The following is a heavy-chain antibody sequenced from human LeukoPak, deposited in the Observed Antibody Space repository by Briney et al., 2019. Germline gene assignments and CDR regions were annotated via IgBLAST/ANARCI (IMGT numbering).Heavy chain of an antibody. D-gene: IGHD1-26*01. CDR3: ARGSSRLLRRVGATTGFGLDY. Sequence: PSETLSLTCAVYSGSFSGYYWSWIRQPPGKGLEWIGEINHSGSTNYNPSLKSRVTISVDTSKNQFSLKLSSVTAADTAVYYCARGSSRLLRRVGATTGFGLDYWGQGTLVTVSS. CDR1: SGSFSGYY. CDR2: INHSGST. J-gene: IGHJ4*02. V-gene: IGHV4-34*01.